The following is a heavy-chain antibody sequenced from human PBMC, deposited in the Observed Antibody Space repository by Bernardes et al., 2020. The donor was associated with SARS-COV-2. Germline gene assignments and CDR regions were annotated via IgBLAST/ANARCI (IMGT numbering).Heavy chain of an antibody. V-gene: IGHV3-20*01. CDR3: ARIRYSGYDLPEPYWYFDL. CDR1: GFTFDDYG. D-gene: IGHD5-12*01. J-gene: IGHJ2*01. CDR2: INWNGGST. Sequence: GGSLRLSRAASGFTFDDYGMSWVRQAPGKGLEWVSGINWNGGSTGYADSVKGRFTISRDNAKNSLYLQMNSLRAEDTALYHCARIRYSGYDLPEPYWYFDLWGRGTLVTVSS.